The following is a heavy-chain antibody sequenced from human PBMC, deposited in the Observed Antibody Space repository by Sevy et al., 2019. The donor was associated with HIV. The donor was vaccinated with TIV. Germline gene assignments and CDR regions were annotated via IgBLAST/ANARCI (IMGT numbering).Heavy chain of an antibody. J-gene: IGHJ4*02. CDR3: ARESLRSSSPYYFDY. V-gene: IGHV1-18*04. CDR2: ISAYNGNT. D-gene: IGHD6-6*01. CDR1: GYTFTSYG. Sequence: ASVKVSCKASGYTFTSYGISWVRQAPGQGLEWMGWISAYNGNTNYAQKLQGRATMTTDTSTSTAYMELRSLRSDDTAVYYCARESLRSSSPYYFDYWGQGTLVTVSS.